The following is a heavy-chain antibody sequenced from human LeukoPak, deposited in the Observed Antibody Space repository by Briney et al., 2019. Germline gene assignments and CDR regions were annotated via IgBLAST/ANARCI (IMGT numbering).Heavy chain of an antibody. CDR1: GFIFSQYS. J-gene: IGHJ5*02. Sequence: GGSLRLSCAASGFIFSQYSMNWVRQAPGKGLEWVSHIRSSSETFYADSVRGRFTISRDNARNSLYLQMNNLRGEDTAIYYCARDAGNSGYGCDLWGQGTLVTVSS. V-gene: IGHV3-48*01. CDR2: IRSSSET. D-gene: IGHD5-12*01. CDR3: ARDAGNSGYGCDL.